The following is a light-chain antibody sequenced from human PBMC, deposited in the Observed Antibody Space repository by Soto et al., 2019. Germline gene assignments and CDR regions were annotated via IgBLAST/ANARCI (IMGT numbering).Light chain of an antibody. V-gene: IGKV1-39*01. J-gene: IGKJ3*01. CDR3: QQSYSIPFT. Sequence: DIQMTQSPSSLSASVGDRVTVACRASQSISTSLNWYQQKPGKAPKLLIYAASSLQSGVPSRFSGSESGTDFTLTISSLQTEDFATYYCQQSYSIPFTFGPGTKVDIK. CDR2: AAS. CDR1: QSISTS.